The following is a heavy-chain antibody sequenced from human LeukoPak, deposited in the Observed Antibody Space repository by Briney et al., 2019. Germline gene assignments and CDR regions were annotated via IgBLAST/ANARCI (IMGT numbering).Heavy chain of an antibody. CDR2: INPMSGVT. CDR3: ATPLGYCSGESCRYDAFGV. CDR1: GHTLTDYS. V-gene: IGHV1-2*04. Sequence: SVKVSCKASGHTLTDYSLHWVRQAPGQGLEWVGWINPMSGVTRNAPKFLSWVTITRDTDTSTAYMELSGLTFADTAVYYCATPLGYCSGESCRYDAFGVWGQGTMVTVSS. D-gene: IGHD2-15*01. J-gene: IGHJ3*01.